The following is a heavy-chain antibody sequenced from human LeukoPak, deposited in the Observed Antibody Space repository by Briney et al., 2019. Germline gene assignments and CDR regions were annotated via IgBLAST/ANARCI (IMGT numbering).Heavy chain of an antibody. CDR3: ASTYYYDCSGYYYFDY. Sequence: SETLSLNCTVSGGSISSSSYYRGWIRQPPGKGLEWIGSIYYSGSTYYNPSLKSRVTISVDTSKNQFSLKLSSVTAADTAVYYCASTYYYDCSGYYYFDYWGQGTLVTVSS. CDR2: IYYSGST. D-gene: IGHD3-22*01. CDR1: GGSISSSSYY. V-gene: IGHV4-39*01. J-gene: IGHJ4*02.